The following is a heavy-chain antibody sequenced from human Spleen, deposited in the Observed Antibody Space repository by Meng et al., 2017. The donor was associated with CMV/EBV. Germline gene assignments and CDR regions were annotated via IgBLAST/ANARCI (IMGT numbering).Heavy chain of an antibody. J-gene: IGHJ4*02. CDR2: IKQDGSEK. D-gene: IGHD2-2*01. V-gene: IGHV3-7*01. CDR1: GFTFNGYN. CDR3: ARDPRVKSYVVVPAASDY. Sequence: GESLKISCAASGFTFNGYNMNWVRQAPGKGLEWVANIKQDGSEKYYVGSVKGRFTISRDNAKNSLYLQMNSLRAEDTAVYYCARDPRVKSYVVVPAASDYWGQGTMVTVSS.